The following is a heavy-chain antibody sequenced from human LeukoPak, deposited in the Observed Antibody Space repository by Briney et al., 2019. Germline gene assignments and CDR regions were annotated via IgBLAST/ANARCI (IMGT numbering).Heavy chain of an antibody. Sequence: GGSLRLSCTASGFTFDDYAMHWVRRAPGKGLEWVSGISWNSGSIGYADSVKGRFTISRDNAKNSLYLQMNSLRAEDTALYYCAKATDSSGYYYFDYWGQGTLVTVSS. CDR2: ISWNSGSI. CDR3: AKATDSSGYYYFDY. D-gene: IGHD3-22*01. V-gene: IGHV3-9*01. CDR1: GFTFDDYA. J-gene: IGHJ4*02.